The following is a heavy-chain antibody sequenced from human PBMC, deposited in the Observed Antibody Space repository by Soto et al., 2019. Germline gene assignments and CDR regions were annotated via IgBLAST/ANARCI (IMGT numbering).Heavy chain of an antibody. CDR3: VSPEGYYDSSGYTLDY. D-gene: IGHD3-22*01. V-gene: IGHV4-39*01. J-gene: IGHJ4*02. CDR2: MFYSGNT. CDR1: CDSISSNTYY. Sequence: SETLSLTCTVSCDSISSNTYYWGWIRQPPGKGLEWIGSMFYSGNTYYNPSLKSRVTLSIDTSKNQFSLKLNSVTAADTAVYYCVSPEGYYDSSGYTLDYWGQGTLVTVSS.